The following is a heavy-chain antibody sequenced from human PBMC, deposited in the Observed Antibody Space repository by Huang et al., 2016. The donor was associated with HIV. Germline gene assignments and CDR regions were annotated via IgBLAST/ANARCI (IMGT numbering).Heavy chain of an antibody. V-gene: IGHV5-51*01. CDR1: GYSFSSYW. J-gene: IGHJ4*02. D-gene: IGHD6-6*01. CDR3: ARRFSSSSGYFDY. CDR2: IFPADSDT. Sequence: VQLVQSGAEVKKPGESLKISCKGSGYSFSSYWIAWVRQMPGKGLEWVGIIFPADSDTPYSPSFEGQGTISADKSIGTAYLQWSSLKASDTAMYYCARRFSSSSGYFDYWGQGSLVTVSS.